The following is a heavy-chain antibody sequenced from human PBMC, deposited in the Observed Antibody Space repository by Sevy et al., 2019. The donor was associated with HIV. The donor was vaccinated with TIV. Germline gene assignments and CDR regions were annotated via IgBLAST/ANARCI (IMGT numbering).Heavy chain of an antibody. Sequence: ASVKVSCKASGYTITRYYMHWVRQAPGQGLEWMGIINPNDGGTTYAQKFQGRVLMTRDTSTSTVYMELSSLRFDDTAVYYCASYTTGSRGDYWGQGTLVTVSS. CDR1: GYTITRYY. D-gene: IGHD3-16*01. J-gene: IGHJ4*02. V-gene: IGHV1-46*01. CDR2: INPNDGGT. CDR3: ASYTTGSRGDY.